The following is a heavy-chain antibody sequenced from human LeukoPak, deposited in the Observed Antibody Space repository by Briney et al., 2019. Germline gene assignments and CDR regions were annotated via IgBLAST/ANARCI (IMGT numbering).Heavy chain of an antibody. Sequence: GGSLRLSCAASGFTFDDYAMHWVRQAPGKGLERVSGISWNSGRKDYADSVKGRFTISRDNAKNSLYLQMNSLRVEDTALYYCAKCLSTSCQGAFDYWGQGTLVTVSS. CDR2: ISWNSGRK. V-gene: IGHV3-9*01. CDR1: GFTFDDYA. D-gene: IGHD2-2*01. J-gene: IGHJ4*02. CDR3: AKCLSTSCQGAFDY.